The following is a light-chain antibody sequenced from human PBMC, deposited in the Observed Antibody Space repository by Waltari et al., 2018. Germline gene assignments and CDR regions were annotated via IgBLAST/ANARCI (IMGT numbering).Light chain of an antibody. V-gene: IGLV2-14*03. CDR1: SSDVGGYHY. CDR2: DVS. CDR3: SSYTSSSTLVV. Sequence: QSALTQPASVSGSPGQSITISCPGTSSDVGGYHYVSWYQQHPGKAPKLMIYDVSNRPSGVSNRFSGSKSGNTASLTISGLQAEDEADYYCSSYTSSSTLVVFGGGTKLTVL. J-gene: IGLJ2*01.